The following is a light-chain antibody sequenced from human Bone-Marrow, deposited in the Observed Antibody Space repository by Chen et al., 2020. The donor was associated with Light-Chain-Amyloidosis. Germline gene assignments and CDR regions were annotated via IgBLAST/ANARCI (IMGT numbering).Light chain of an antibody. CDR3: QQYSKWYT. V-gene: IGKV3-15*01. Sequence: EIVMTQSPATLSVSPGERATLSCRASQTVFSNLAWYQQKPGQAPRLLIHDASTRATGIPARFSGSGSGTEFTLTISSPQSEDFAVYYCQQYSKWYTFGQGTKLEIK. CDR1: QTVFSN. CDR2: DAS. J-gene: IGKJ2*01.